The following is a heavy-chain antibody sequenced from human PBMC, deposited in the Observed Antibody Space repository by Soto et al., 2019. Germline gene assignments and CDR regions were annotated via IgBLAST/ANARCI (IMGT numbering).Heavy chain of an antibody. V-gene: IGHV1-69*01. CDR3: AVAMVREILIFESSGMHV. CDR1: GGSFNNYA. Sequence: QVHLVQSGAEVKKPGSSVKVSCKTSGGSFNNYAVSWVRQASGQGLEWMGGIIPNFDTPNYAQKFQNRVTIIANESTSTVYMELRSLRSNDTAVYYCAVAMVREILIFESSGMHVWGQGTTVIVYS. D-gene: IGHD3-10*01. CDR2: IIPNFDTP. J-gene: IGHJ6*02.